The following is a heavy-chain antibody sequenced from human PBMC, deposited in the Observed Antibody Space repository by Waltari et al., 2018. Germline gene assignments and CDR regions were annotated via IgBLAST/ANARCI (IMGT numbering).Heavy chain of an antibody. J-gene: IGHJ3*02. D-gene: IGHD1-26*01. CDR2: IKQDGSEK. V-gene: IGHV3-7*01. CDR1: GFTFSSYW. Sequence: EVQLVESGGGLVQPGGSLRLSCAASGFTFSSYWMSWVRQAPGKGLEWVANIKQDGSEKYYVDSVKGRFTISRDNAKNSLYLQMNSLRAEDTAVYYCATDEVGATFAFDIWGQGTMVTVSS. CDR3: ATDEVGATFAFDI.